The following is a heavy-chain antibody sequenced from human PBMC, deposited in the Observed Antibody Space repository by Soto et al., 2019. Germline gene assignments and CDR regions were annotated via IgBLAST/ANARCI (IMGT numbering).Heavy chain of an antibody. CDR3: ASPTVPYCTNGVCYNGLVY. Sequence: SETLSLTCAVYGGSFSGYYWSWIRQPPGKGLEWIGEINHSGSTNYNPSLKSRVTISVDTSKNQFSLKLSSVTAADTAVYYCASPTVPYCTNGVCYNGLVYWGQGTLVTVSS. D-gene: IGHD2-8*01. CDR2: INHSGST. V-gene: IGHV4-34*01. CDR1: GGSFSGYY. J-gene: IGHJ4*02.